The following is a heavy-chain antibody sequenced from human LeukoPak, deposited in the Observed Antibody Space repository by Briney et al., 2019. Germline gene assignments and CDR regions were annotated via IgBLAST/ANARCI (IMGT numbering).Heavy chain of an antibody. CDR3: ARDLLVLRDSYNFHHLFDS. CDR2: TYYRSKWYS. CDR1: GDSLSSNSAT. Sequence: SQTLSLTCAISGDSLSSNSATWTWIRQSPSRGLEWLGRTYYRSKWYSEYAVSVKSRIIINPDTSKNQFSLQLNSVTPEDTAVYFCARDLLVLRDSYNFHHLFDSWGQGTLVTASS. V-gene: IGHV6-1*01. D-gene: IGHD5-24*01. J-gene: IGHJ4*02.